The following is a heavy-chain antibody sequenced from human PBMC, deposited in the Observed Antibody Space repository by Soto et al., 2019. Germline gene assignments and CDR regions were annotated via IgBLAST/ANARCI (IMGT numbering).Heavy chain of an antibody. V-gene: IGHV3-74*01. Sequence: GGSLRLSCAASGFTFSSNWMHWVRQAPGKGLVWVSRINSDGTYTSYADSVKGRFTISRDNAKNTLYLQLNSVRPEDTAVYFCAKARDQFDSSGADYWGQGSLVPVSS. J-gene: IGHJ4*02. CDR2: INSDGTYT. D-gene: IGHD3-22*01. CDR3: AKARDQFDSSGADY. CDR1: GFTFSSNW.